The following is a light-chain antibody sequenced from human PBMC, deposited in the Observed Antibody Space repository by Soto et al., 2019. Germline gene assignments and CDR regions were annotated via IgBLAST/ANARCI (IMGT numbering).Light chain of an antibody. Sequence: GLTHSPATLSLSPEERATLSCRASQSFSSSYLAWYQQKPGQAPRLLIYETSSRATGIPDRFSGSGSQTDFTLTISRLEPEDFAVYYCPQYGTSPRTFGQGAKVDIK. CDR2: ETS. V-gene: IGKV3-20*01. CDR3: PQYGTSPRT. J-gene: IGKJ1*01. CDR1: QSFSSSY.